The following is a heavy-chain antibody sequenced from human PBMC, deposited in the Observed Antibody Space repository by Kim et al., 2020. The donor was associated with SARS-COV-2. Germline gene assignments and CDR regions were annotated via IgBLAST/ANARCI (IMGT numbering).Heavy chain of an antibody. Sequence: GGSLRLSCTASGFTFGDYAMSWVRQAPGKGLEWVGFIRSKAYGGTTEYAASVKGRFTISRDDSKSIAYLQMNSLKTEDTAVYYCTRDTNPFDYWGQGTLVTVSS. CDR3: TRDTNPFDY. CDR2: IRSKAYGGTT. V-gene: IGHV3-49*04. J-gene: IGHJ4*02. D-gene: IGHD3-3*01. CDR1: GFTFGDYA.